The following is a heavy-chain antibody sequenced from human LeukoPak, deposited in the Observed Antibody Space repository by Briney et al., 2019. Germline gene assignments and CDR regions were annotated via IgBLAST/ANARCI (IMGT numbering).Heavy chain of an antibody. V-gene: IGHV3-23*01. J-gene: IGHJ3*02. D-gene: IGHD1-1*01. CDR3: ARSRPATGTSRHPFDI. CDR1: GFTFSSYG. CDR2: ISGSGGST. Sequence: GGTLRLSCAASGFTFSSYGMSWVRKAPGMGLEWVSAISGSGGSTYYADSVKGRFTISRDNSKNTLSLQMDSLRAEDTAVYYCARSRPATGTSRHPFDIWGQGTVVTVSS.